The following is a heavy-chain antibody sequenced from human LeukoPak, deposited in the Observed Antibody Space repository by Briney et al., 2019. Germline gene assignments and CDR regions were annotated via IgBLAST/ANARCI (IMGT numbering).Heavy chain of an antibody. J-gene: IGHJ4*01. Sequence: ASVKVSCKASGYTFTSYGISWVRQAPGQGLEWMGWISAYNGNTNYAQKLQGRVTMTTDTSTSTAYMELRSLRSDDTAVYYCAREGHPDYYDSSGYYLDYWGXGTLVTVSX. CDR2: ISAYNGNT. D-gene: IGHD3-22*01. CDR3: AREGHPDYYDSSGYYLDY. V-gene: IGHV1-18*01. CDR1: GYTFTSYG.